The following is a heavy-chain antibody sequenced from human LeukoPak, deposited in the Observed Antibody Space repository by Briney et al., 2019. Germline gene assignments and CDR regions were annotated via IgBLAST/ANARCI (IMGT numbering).Heavy chain of an antibody. CDR1: GFTFSSYG. CDR3: ARDNYGSGPMDV. CDR2: INGGGSPI. Sequence: GGSLRLSCAASGFTFSSYGMHWVRQAPGKGLEWVAYINGGGSPIYYADSVRGRFTISRDNAKSSLYLQMNSLRAEDTAVYYCARDNYGSGPMDVWGKGTTVTVSS. V-gene: IGHV3-48*01. D-gene: IGHD3-10*01. J-gene: IGHJ6*03.